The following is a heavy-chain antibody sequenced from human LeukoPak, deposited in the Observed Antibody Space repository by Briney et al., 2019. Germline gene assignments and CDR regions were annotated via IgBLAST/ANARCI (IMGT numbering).Heavy chain of an antibody. CDR2: ISAYNGNT. CDR3: ASVVGATILDY. Sequence: GAPVKVYCKASGYTFTSYGISWVRQAPGQGLEWMGWISAYNGNTKYAQKFQGRVTMTTDTSTSTAYMELRSLRSDDTAVYYCASVVGATILDYWGQGTLVIVS. J-gene: IGHJ4*02. D-gene: IGHD1-26*01. V-gene: IGHV1-18*01. CDR1: GYTFTSYG.